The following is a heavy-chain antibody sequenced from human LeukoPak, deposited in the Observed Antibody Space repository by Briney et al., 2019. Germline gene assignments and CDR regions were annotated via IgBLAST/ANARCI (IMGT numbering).Heavy chain of an antibody. CDR3: ARVPILPAEEPPTAGMDV. CDR2: INPNSGGT. J-gene: IGHJ6*02. V-gene: IGHV1-2*02. Sequence: GASVTVSCKASGYTFTGYYMHWVRQAPGQGLEWMGWINPNSGGTNYAQKFQGRVTMTRDTSISTAYMELSRLRSDDTAVYYCARVPILPAEEPPTAGMDVWGQGTTVTVSS. CDR1: GYTFTGYY. D-gene: IGHD1-14*01.